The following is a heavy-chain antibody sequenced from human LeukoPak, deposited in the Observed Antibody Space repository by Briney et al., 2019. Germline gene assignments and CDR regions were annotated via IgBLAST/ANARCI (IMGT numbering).Heavy chain of an antibody. V-gene: IGHV3-23*01. CDR2: ISGSGGTT. J-gene: IGHJ6*02. CDR3: AKVSGGGLYYGGMDV. CDR1: GFTFNNYA. Sequence: QAGGSLRLSCAASGFTFNNYAMNWVRQAPGKGLEWVSVISGSGGTTYYADSVKGRFTISRDSSKNTLYLQMNSLRAEDTAVYYCAKVSGGGLYYGGMDVWGQGTTVTVSS. D-gene: IGHD1-14*01.